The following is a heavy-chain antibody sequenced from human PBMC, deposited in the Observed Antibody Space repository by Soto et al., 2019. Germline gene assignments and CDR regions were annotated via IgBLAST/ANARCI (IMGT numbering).Heavy chain of an antibody. CDR3: ARAVDIVVVVAASGGIDY. V-gene: IGHV4-34*01. CDR1: GGSFSGYY. CDR2: INHSGST. J-gene: IGHJ4*02. D-gene: IGHD2-15*01. Sequence: QVQLQQWGAGLLKPSETLSLTCAVYGGSFSGYYWSWIRQPPGKGLEWIGEINHSGSTNYNPSLKSRVTISVDTSKHQFSLKLSSVTAADTAVYYCARAVDIVVVVAASGGIDYWGQGTLVTVSS.